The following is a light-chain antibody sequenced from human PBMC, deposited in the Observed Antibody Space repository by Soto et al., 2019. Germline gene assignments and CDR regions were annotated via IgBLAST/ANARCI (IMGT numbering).Light chain of an antibody. V-gene: IGKV1-6*01. CDR2: AAS. J-gene: IGKJ2*01. Sequence: AIQMTQSPSSLSASVGDRVTITCRASQGIRNDLGWYQQKPGKAPKLLIYAASSLQSGVPSRFSGSGSGTEFNLPISRLQPEDFATYYCLQDYNYPPTFGQGTKLEIK. CDR3: LQDYNYPPT. CDR1: QGIRND.